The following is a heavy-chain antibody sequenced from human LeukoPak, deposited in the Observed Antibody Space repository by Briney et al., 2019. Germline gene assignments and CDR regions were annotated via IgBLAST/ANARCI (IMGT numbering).Heavy chain of an antibody. J-gene: IGHJ4*02. CDR2: IGTIINTM. V-gene: IGHV3-48*03. D-gene: IGHD3-10*01. CDR1: GYTFRTYE. CDR3: AKDQYIYGSSPFDY. Sequence: GGSLRLSCAASGYTFRTYEMNWVRQAPGKGLEWISYIGTIINTMYYADSVRGRFTISRDNSQNTVYLQMSSLRAEDTAVYYCAKDQYIYGSSPFDYWGQGTLVTVSS.